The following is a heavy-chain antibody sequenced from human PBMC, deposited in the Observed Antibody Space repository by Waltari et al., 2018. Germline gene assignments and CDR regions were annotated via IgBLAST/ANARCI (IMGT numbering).Heavy chain of an antibody. CDR2: IYYSGIT. Sequence: QVQLQESGPGLVKPSQTLSLTCTVSGGSISSGGYYWSWIRQHPGKGLEWIGYIYYSGITYYNPSLKSLVTISVDTSKNQFSLKLSSVTAADTAVYYCARELSYDSSGYYRAPDAFDIWGQGTMVTVSS. D-gene: IGHD3-22*01. V-gene: IGHV4-31*01. CDR3: ARELSYDSSGYYRAPDAFDI. CDR1: GGSISSGGYY. J-gene: IGHJ3*02.